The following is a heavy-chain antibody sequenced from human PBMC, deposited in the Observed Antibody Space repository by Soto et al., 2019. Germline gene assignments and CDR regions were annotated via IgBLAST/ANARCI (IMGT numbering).Heavy chain of an antibody. CDR3: GKGQPRAAALLDR. V-gene: IGHV3-23*01. CDR1: GFTFSTYA. J-gene: IGHJ5*02. Sequence: EVQLLESGGGLVQPGGSLRLSCATSGFTFSTYAMSWVRQAPGKGLEWVSGISGSGGGTYYADSVKGRFTISRDNSKNTLYLQMSSLRAEDTAVYYCGKGQPRAAALLDRWGQGTLVTVSS. D-gene: IGHD6-13*01. CDR2: ISGSGGGT.